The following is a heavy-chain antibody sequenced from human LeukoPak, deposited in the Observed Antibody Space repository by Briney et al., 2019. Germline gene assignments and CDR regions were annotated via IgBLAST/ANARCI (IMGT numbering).Heavy chain of an antibody. CDR1: GFTFSSYA. CDR2: IFPSGGEI. D-gene: IGHD2-8*02. V-gene: IGHV3-23*01. Sequence: GGSLRLSCAASGFTFSSYAMSWVRQAPGKGLEWVSSIFPSGGEIHYADSVRGRFTISRDNSKSTLSLQMNSLRVEDTAIYYCATYRQVLLPFESWGQGTLVTVSS. CDR3: ATYRQVLLPFES. J-gene: IGHJ4*02.